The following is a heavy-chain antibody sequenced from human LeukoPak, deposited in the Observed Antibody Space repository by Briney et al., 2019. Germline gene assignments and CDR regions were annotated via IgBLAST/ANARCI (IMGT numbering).Heavy chain of an antibody. J-gene: IGHJ5*02. V-gene: IGHV3-30*01. Sequence: GGSLRLSCAASGFTFSSYAMHWVRQAPGKGLERVAVISYDGSNKYYADSVKGRFTISRDNSKNTLYLQMNSLRAEDTAAYYCARDALDCSSTSCHNWFDPWGQGTLVTVSS. CDR3: ARDALDCSSTSCHNWFDP. CDR2: ISYDGSNK. D-gene: IGHD2-2*01. CDR1: GFTFSSYA.